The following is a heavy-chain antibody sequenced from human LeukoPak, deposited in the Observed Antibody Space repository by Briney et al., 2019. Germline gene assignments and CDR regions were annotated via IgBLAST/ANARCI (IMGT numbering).Heavy chain of an antibody. J-gene: IGHJ4*02. CDR2: INPNSGGA. D-gene: IGHD4-17*01. CDR1: GYTFTDYY. CDR3: ARGLGTVTTLNYYVAD. V-gene: IGHV1-2*02. Sequence: GASVKVSCKASGYTFTDYYMHWVRQAPGQGLEWMGWINPNSGGANCARKFQGRVTMTRDTSISTVFLEVSGLRSDDTAVYYCARGLGTVTTLNYYVADWGQGTLVTVSS.